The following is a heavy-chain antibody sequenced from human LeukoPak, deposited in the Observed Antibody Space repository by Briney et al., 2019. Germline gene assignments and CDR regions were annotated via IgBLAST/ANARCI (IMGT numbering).Heavy chain of an antibody. Sequence: RVSCKGSGYSFTSYWIGWVRQMPGKGLEWMGIIYPGDSDTRYSPSFQGQVTISADKSISTAYLQWGSLKASDTAMYYCAREPDYYDSSGYSFDYWGQGTLVTVSS. D-gene: IGHD3-22*01. CDR3: AREPDYYDSSGYSFDY. CDR2: IYPGDSDT. J-gene: IGHJ4*02. CDR1: GYSFTSYW. V-gene: IGHV5-51*01.